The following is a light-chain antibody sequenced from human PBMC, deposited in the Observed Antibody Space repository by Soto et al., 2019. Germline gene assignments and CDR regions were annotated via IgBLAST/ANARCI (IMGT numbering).Light chain of an antibody. CDR1: QSISSW. V-gene: IGKV1-5*03. CDR3: QQSYSSPPLT. J-gene: IGKJ4*01. CDR2: KAS. Sequence: DIQMPQSPSTLSASVGDRVTITCRASQSISSWLAWYQQKPGKAPKLLIYKASSLESGVPSRFSGSGSGTDFTLTISSLQPEDFATYYCQQSYSSPPLTFGGGTKVDIK.